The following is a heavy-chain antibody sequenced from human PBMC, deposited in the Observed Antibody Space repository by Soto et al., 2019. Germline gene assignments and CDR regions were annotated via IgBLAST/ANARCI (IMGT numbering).Heavy chain of an antibody. Sequence: PGGSLRLACEASGFTLTTYTMNWVRQASGKGLEWVSSITSSSGHIYYADYVKGRFTISRDNARNSLYLQMNSLRAEDTAVYYCVRERGLSSFYGMDVWGQGTTVTVSS. CDR2: ITSSSGHI. V-gene: IGHV3-21*01. CDR1: GFTLTTYT. D-gene: IGHD3-10*01. J-gene: IGHJ6*02. CDR3: VRERGLSSFYGMDV.